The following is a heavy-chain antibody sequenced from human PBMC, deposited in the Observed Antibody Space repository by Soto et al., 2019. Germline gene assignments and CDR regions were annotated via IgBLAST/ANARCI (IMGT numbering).Heavy chain of an antibody. V-gene: IGHV3-73*01. Sequence: PGGSLRLSCAASGFRFSVSAMHWVRQASGKGLEWVGRIRSKANNYATSYAASVKGRFTISRDDSKNTAYLQMNSLKTEDTAVYYCTRVDTAMPTRWFDPWGQGTQVTVSS. CDR2: IRSKANNYAT. D-gene: IGHD5-18*01. J-gene: IGHJ5*02. CDR1: GFRFSVSA. CDR3: TRVDTAMPTRWFDP.